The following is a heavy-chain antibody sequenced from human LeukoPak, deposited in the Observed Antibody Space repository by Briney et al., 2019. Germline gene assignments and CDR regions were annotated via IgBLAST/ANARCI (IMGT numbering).Heavy chain of an antibody. V-gene: IGHV3-7*01. CDR1: GFTFSNYG. D-gene: IGHD3-22*01. CDR3: ARDRGWRSSGYYLYHFDY. Sequence: GGSLRLSCAASGFTFSNYGMSWVRQAPGKGLEWVASIKQDGSEKFYVDSVKGRFTISRDNAKNSLYLQMNSLRAEDTAVYYCARDRGWRSSGYYLYHFDYWGQGTLVTVSS. CDR2: IKQDGSEK. J-gene: IGHJ4*02.